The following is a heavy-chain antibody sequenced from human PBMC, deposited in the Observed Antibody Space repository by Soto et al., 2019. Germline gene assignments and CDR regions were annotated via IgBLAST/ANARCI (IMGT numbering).Heavy chain of an antibody. D-gene: IGHD6-6*01. J-gene: IGHJ6*02. CDR2: IRSKAYGGTT. CDR1: GFTFGDHA. Sequence: PGGSLRLSCTASGFTFGDHAMSWVRQAPGKGLEWVGFIRSKAYGGTTEYAASVKGRFTISRDDSKSIAYLQMNSLKTEDTAVYYCRARPLYYYYYGMDVWGQGTTVTVSS. V-gene: IGHV3-49*04. CDR3: RARPLYYYYYGMDV.